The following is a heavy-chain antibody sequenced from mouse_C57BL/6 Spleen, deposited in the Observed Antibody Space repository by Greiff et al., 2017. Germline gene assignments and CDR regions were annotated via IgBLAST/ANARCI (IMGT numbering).Heavy chain of an antibody. CDR1: GYTFTSYW. CDR2: IDPSDSYT. Sequence: VQLQQPGAELVMPGASVKLSCKASGYTFTSYWMHWVKQRPGQGLEWIGEIDPSDSYTNYNQKFKGKSTLTVDKSSSTAYMQLSSLTSEDSAVYYCARAYYGSRFDYWGQGTTLTVSS. J-gene: IGHJ2*01. V-gene: IGHV1-69*01. CDR3: ARAYYGSRFDY. D-gene: IGHD1-1*01.